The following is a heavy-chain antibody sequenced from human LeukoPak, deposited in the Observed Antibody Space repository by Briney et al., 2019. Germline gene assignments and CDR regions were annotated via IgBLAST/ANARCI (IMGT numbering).Heavy chain of an antibody. D-gene: IGHD5-12*01. J-gene: IGHJ4*02. V-gene: IGHV1-8*01. Sequence: ASVKVSCKASGYTFTTYDISWVRQAPGQGLEWMGRMNPNSGNTGYAQKFQGRVIMTRNTSINTAYMELSSLRSEDTAVYYCARVNSLRFLDYWGQGALVAVSS. CDR2: MNPNSGNT. CDR1: GYTFTTYD. CDR3: ARVNSLRFLDY.